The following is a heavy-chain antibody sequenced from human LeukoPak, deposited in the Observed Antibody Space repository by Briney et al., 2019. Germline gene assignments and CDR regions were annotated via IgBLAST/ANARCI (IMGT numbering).Heavy chain of an antibody. Sequence: GGSLRLSCVASGLTFSSYAMNWVRQAPGRGLQWVSSISGSGGTTYIADSVKGRFTISRDNSKNTLFLEMNSLRVEDTALYYCAKGAVESLDYYFYMEVWGTGTTVTVSS. CDR1: GLTFSSYA. V-gene: IGHV3-23*01. CDR3: AKGAVESLDYYFYMEV. J-gene: IGHJ6*03. CDR2: ISGSGGTT.